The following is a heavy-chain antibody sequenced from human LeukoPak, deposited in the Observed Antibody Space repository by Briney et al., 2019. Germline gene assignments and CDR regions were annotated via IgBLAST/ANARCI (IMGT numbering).Heavy chain of an antibody. J-gene: IGHJ3*02. CDR3: ARGVGATIAAFDI. CDR2: IDPNSGGT. D-gene: IGHD1-26*01. Sequence: GASVKVSCKASGYTFTGYYMHWVRQAPGQGLEWMGRIDPNSGGTNYAQKFQGRVTMTRDTSISTAYMELSRLRSDDTAVYYCARGVGATIAAFDIWGQGTMVTVSS. V-gene: IGHV1-2*06. CDR1: GYTFTGYY.